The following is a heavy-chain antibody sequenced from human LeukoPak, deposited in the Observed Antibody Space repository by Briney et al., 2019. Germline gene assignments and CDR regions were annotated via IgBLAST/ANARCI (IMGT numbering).Heavy chain of an antibody. V-gene: IGHV3-21*04. CDR3: APAGGTSTWYFYY. CDR2: ITSSSSAT. CDR1: GFTFSGYS. J-gene: IGHJ4*02. D-gene: IGHD1-26*01. Sequence: PGGALRLSCTASGFTFSGYSMNWVRQGPGKGVEWVSSITSSSSATYYADSAKGRFTISRDNAKSSLYLHMKRWRAGDKAVYSLAPAGGTSTWYFYYWGQGTLVTVSS.